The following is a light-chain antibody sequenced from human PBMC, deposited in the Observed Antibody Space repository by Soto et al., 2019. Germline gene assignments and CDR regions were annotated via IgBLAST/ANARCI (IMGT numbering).Light chain of an antibody. CDR2: LGY. CDR1: RSLLKANGYTY. V-gene: IGKV2-28*01. CDR3: MQTLESRT. J-gene: IGKJ1*01. Sequence: DIVMTQSPLSLTVTPGEPASISCRSSRSLLKANGYTYFHWFLQKPGQSPQLLIYLGYNRAPGAPDRFSGTGSGTDFTLKISRVEAEDVGVYYCMQTLESRTFGQGTKVDIK.